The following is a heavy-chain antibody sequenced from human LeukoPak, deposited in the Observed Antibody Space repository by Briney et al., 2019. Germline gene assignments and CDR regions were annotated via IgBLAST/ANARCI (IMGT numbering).Heavy chain of an antibody. CDR2: IKPDGGEK. Sequence: GSLRLSCAASGFTFSTYWMGWARQSPGKGLEWVANIKPDGGEKYYVDSVKGRFTISRDNAKNSLYLQMNSLRAEDTAVYYCVREGSGHYFYFFDYWGQGTLVTVSS. CDR3: VREGSGHYFYFFDY. J-gene: IGHJ4*02. D-gene: IGHD4-17*01. CDR1: GFTFSTYW. V-gene: IGHV3-7*01.